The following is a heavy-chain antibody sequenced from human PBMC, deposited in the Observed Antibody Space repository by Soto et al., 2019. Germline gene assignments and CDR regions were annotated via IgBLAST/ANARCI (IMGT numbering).Heavy chain of an antibody. CDR2: IYWDDE. CDR3: IQSRCGGDCLQSYASYYYYGMDV. V-gene: IGHV2-5*02. D-gene: IGHD2-21*02. CDR1: AFSLSTGGVG. J-gene: IGHJ6*02. Sequence: QITLKESGPTLVKPTQTLTLTCTFSAFSLSTGGVGVGWIRQPPGKALEWLALIYWDDERYSPSLRSRLTITKETSKNQVVLTVTNMDPVDTATYYCIQSRCGGDCLQSYASYYYYGMDVWGQGTTVTVSS.